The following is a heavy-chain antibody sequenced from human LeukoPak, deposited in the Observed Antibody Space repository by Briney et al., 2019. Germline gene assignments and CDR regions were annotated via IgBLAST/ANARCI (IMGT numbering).Heavy chain of an antibody. V-gene: IGHV1-69*13. J-gene: IGHJ6*02. D-gene: IGHD3-3*01. CDR2: IIPIFGTA. Sequence: SVKVSCKASGGTFSSYAISWVRQAPGQGLEWMGGIIPIFGTANYAQEFQGRVTITADESTSTAYMELSSLRSEDTAVYYCARDYTIFGVAYGMDVWGQGTTVTVSS. CDR3: ARDYTIFGVAYGMDV. CDR1: GGTFSSYA.